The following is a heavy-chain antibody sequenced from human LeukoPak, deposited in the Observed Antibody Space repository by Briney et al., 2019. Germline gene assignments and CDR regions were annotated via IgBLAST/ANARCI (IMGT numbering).Heavy chain of an antibody. CDR3: ARAGFGELLVAAFDI. J-gene: IGHJ3*02. CDR2: ISSSSTYI. Sequence: GGSLRLSCAASGFIFSTYSMNWVRQAPGKGLEWVSSISSSSTYIYYADSLKGRFTISRDNAKKSLYLQMNSLRVEDTAVYYCARAGFGELLVAAFDIWGQGTMVTVSS. D-gene: IGHD1-26*01. CDR1: GFIFSTYS. V-gene: IGHV3-21*01.